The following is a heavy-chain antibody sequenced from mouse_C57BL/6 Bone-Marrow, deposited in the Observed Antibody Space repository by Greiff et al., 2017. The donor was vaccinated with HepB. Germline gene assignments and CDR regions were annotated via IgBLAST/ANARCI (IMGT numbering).Heavy chain of an antibody. Sequence: EVQLVESGGGLVKPGGSLKLSCAASGFTFSDYYMYWVRQTPEKRLAWVATISDGGSYTYYPDSVKGRFTISRDNAKNNLYLQMSSLKSEDTAMYYCARAGGYPQAWFAYWGQGTLVTVSA. CDR3: ARAGGYPQAWFAY. CDR1: GFTFSDYY. CDR2: ISDGGSYT. J-gene: IGHJ3*01. V-gene: IGHV5-4*02.